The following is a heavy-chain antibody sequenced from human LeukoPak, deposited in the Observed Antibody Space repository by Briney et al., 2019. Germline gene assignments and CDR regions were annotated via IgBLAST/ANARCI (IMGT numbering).Heavy chain of an antibody. V-gene: IGHV3-7*01. J-gene: IGHJ4*02. CDR2: IKQDGSEI. CDR1: GFTFSSYW. Sequence: PGGSLRLSCTASGFTFSSYWTNWVRQAPGKGLEWVANIKQDGSEIYYVDSVKGRFSISRDNAKNSLYLQMDSLRAEDTAVYYCTRTKFQLGRFFDSSGQGDLLTVSS. D-gene: IGHD2-2*01. CDR3: TRTKFQLGRFFDS.